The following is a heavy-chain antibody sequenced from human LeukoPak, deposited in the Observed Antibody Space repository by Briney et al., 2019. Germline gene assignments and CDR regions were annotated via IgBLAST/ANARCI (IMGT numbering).Heavy chain of an antibody. D-gene: IGHD1-20*01. CDR2: IKPDGSEK. CDR1: GFTFTSCW. J-gene: IGHJ3*02. Sequence: GGSLRLSCAASGFTFTSCWMNWVRQAPGKGLEWVDNIKPDGSEKYYVDSVKGRFTISRDNAKNSLFLQMNSLRAEDTAVYYCASGNWNDRAFDIWGQGTMVAVSS. V-gene: IGHV3-7*01. CDR3: ASGNWNDRAFDI.